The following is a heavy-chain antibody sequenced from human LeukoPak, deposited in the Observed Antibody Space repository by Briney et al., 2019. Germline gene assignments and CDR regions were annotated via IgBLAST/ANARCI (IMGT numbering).Heavy chain of an antibody. V-gene: IGHV3-7*01. Sequence: QPGGTLRLSCAASGFTFNYYWLTWVRQAPGKGLEWVANIQQDGSEKYYVDSVKGRFIISRDNAKNSLYLQMNSLRAEDTAVYYCARDIAAAGSDYWGQGTLVTVSS. CDR2: IQQDGSEK. CDR1: GFTFNYYW. J-gene: IGHJ4*02. D-gene: IGHD6-13*01. CDR3: ARDIAAAGSDY.